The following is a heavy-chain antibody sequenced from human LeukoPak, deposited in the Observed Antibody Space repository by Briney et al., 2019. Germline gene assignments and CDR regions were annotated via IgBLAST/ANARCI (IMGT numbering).Heavy chain of an antibody. CDR2: ISSSSSTI. D-gene: IGHD6-6*01. J-gene: IGHJ3*02. CDR1: GFTFSSYS. V-gene: IGHV3-48*01. Sequence: PGGSLRLSCAASGFTFSSYSMNWVRQAPGKGLEWVSYISSSSSTIYYADSVKGRFTISRDNAKNSLYLQMNSLRAEDTAVYYCAKRGRYSSSWIAFDIWGQGTMVTVSS. CDR3: AKRGRYSSSWIAFDI.